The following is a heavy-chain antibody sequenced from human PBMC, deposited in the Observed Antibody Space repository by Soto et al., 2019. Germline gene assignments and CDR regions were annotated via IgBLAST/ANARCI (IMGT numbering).Heavy chain of an antibody. CDR2: VYPGDSDT. Sequence: ESLTISCKASGYSLSSYWIGLVRQTPGKGLEWMGIVYPGDSDTRYSPSFRGQVTISVDNSIRTAYLQWSSLKASDTAIYYCTRRAGYIDYWGQGTLVTVSS. D-gene: IGHD6-13*01. CDR3: TRRAGYIDY. V-gene: IGHV5-51*01. J-gene: IGHJ4*02. CDR1: GYSLSSYW.